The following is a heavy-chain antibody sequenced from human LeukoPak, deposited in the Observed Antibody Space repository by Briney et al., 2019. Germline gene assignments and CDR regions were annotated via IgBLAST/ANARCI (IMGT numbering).Heavy chain of an antibody. V-gene: IGHV3-23*01. CDR2: ISGSGGST. J-gene: IGHJ3*02. CDR3: AKRKAGGYYYDSSGYGAFDI. D-gene: IGHD3-22*01. CDR1: GFTFSSYA. Sequence: GGPLRLSCAGSGFTFSSYAMSWVRQAPGKGLEWVSAISGSGGSTYYADSVKGRFTISRDNSKNTLYLQMNSLRAEDTAVYYCAKRKAGGYYYDSSGYGAFDIWGQGTMVTVSS.